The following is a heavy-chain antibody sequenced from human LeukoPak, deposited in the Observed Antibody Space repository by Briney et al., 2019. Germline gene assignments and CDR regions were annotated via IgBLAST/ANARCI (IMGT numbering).Heavy chain of an antibody. CDR3: ARGAPGVVIDYYYGMDV. V-gene: IGHV4-59*01. Sequence: PSETLSLTCTVSGGSFSSYYWSWIRQPPGKGLEWIGDIYYSGSTNYNPSLKSRVTISVDTSKNQFSLKLSSVTAADTAVYYCARGAPGVVIDYYYGMDVWGQGTTVTASS. CDR2: IYYSGST. CDR1: GGSFSSYY. J-gene: IGHJ6*02. D-gene: IGHD3-3*01.